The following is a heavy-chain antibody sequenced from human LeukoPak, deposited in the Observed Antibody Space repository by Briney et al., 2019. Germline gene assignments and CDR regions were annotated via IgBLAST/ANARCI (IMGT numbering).Heavy chain of an antibody. D-gene: IGHD6-6*01. V-gene: IGHV1-18*04. J-gene: IGHJ3*02. CDR3: ACRSSDAFDI. Sequence: ASVKVSCKASGYTFTGYYMHWVRQAPGQGLEWMGWISAYNGDTNYAQKLQGRVTMTTDTSTSTAYMELRSLRSDDTAVYYCACRSSDAFDIWGQGTMVTVSS. CDR1: GYTFTGYY. CDR2: ISAYNGDT.